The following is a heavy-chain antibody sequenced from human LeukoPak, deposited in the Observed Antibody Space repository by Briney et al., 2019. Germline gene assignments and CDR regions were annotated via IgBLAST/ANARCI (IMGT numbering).Heavy chain of an antibody. CDR3: ARDPLYSGSYYQDY. CDR2: IKQDGSGK. J-gene: IGHJ4*02. D-gene: IGHD1-26*01. CDR1: GFTFSSYW. V-gene: IGHV3-7*01. Sequence: PGGSLRLSCAASGFTFSSYWMSWVRQARGKGLEWVANIKQDGSGKYYVDSVKGRFTISRDNAKNSLYLQMNSLRAEDTAVYYCARDPLYSGSYYQDYWGQGTLVTVSS.